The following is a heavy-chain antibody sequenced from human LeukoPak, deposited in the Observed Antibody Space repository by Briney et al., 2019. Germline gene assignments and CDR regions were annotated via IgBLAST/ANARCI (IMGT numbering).Heavy chain of an antibody. CDR3: ARDRRLWNMDV. CDR1: GFTVSSNY. CDR2: IYSGGST. D-gene: IGHD4/OR15-4a*01. Sequence: GGSLRLSCAASGFTVSSNYMSWVRQAPGKGLEWVSVIYSGGSTYYADSVKGRFTISRDNAMNTLYLQMNSLRAEDTAVYYCARDRRLWNMDVWGTGTTVTISS. J-gene: IGHJ6*03. V-gene: IGHV3-53*01.